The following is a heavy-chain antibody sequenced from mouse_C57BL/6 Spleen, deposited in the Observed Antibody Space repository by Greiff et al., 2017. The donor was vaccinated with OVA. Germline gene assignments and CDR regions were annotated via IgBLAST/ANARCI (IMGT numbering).Heavy chain of an antibody. CDR3: ARRETTVGWYFDV. CDR2: IDPSDSYT. V-gene: IGHV1-69*01. J-gene: IGHJ1*03. D-gene: IGHD1-1*01. Sequence: VQLQQSGAELVMPGASVKLSCKASGYTFTSYWMHWVKQRPGQGLEWIGEIDPSDSYTNYNQKFKGKSTLTVDKSSSTAYMQLSSLTSEDSAVYYCARRETTVGWYFDVWGTGTTVTVSS. CDR1: GYTFTSYW.